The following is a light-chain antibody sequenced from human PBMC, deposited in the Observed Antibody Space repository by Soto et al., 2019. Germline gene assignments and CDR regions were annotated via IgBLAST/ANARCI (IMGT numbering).Light chain of an antibody. CDR2: GAS. Sequence: EIVMTQSPATLSVSPGGRATLSCRASQNVRSNLAWYQQKPGQAPRLLIYGASSRPTGIPDRFSGSGSGTDFTLTISRLEPEDFAVYYCQQYGSSSTFGQGTRLEIK. CDR3: QQYGSSST. J-gene: IGKJ5*01. CDR1: QNVRSN. V-gene: IGKV3-20*01.